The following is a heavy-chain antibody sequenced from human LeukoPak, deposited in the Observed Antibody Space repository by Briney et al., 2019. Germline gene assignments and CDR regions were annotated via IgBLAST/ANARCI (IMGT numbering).Heavy chain of an antibody. V-gene: IGHV4-30-4*08. CDR3: ARIENSFWSGSYYFDY. J-gene: IGHJ4*02. CDR1: GGSISSGDYY. Sequence: SETLSLTCTVSGGSISSGDYYWSWLRQPPGKGLEWIGYIYYSGSTYYNPSLKGRVTISVDTSKNQFSLKLSSVSAADTAVYYCARIENSFWSGSYYFDYWGQGTLVTVSS. CDR2: IYYSGST. D-gene: IGHD3-3*01.